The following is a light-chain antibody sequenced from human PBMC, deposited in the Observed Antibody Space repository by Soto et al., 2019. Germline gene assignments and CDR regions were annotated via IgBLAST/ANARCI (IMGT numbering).Light chain of an antibody. CDR1: SSNIGSNF. Sequence: QPVLTQPPSASATPGQRVTIACSGSSSNIGSNFVYWYQELPGTAPKLLLYRNTERPSGVPVRFSGSKSGTSASLAISGLRSEDEADYYCAAWDDSLSGWVFGGGTKLTVL. J-gene: IGLJ3*02. CDR3: AAWDDSLSGWV. V-gene: IGLV1-47*01. CDR2: RNT.